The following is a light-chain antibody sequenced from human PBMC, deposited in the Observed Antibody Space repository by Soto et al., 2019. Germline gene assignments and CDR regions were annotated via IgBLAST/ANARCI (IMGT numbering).Light chain of an antibody. J-gene: IGLJ1*01. CDR1: SSDVGYYNF. CDR3: ISYAGSNNFV. V-gene: IGLV2-8*01. Sequence: QSVLTQPPCASVSPGQSVTVSCTGTSSDVGYYNFVSWYQQHPGKAPKLMIYEVSKRPSGVPDRFSGSKSGNTASLTVSGLQAEDEADYYCISYAGSNNFVFGTGTKVTVL. CDR2: EVS.